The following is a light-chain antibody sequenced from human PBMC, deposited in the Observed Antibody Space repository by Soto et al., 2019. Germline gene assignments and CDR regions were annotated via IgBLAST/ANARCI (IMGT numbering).Light chain of an antibody. Sequence: DIQMTQSPSSLSASVGDRVTITCRASQAIRNDLAWYQQKPGKAPKRLIYAASSLQSGVPSRFRGSGSGTEFTHAISSLQPEEFATCYCLHHIKYPPLTFGQGTLLEIK. CDR3: LHHIKYPPLT. CDR2: AAS. CDR1: QAIRND. V-gene: IGKV1-17*01. J-gene: IGKJ5*01.